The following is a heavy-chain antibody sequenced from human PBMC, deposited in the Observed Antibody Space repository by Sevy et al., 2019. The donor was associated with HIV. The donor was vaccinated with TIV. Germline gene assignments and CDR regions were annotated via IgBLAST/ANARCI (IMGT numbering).Heavy chain of an antibody. J-gene: IGHJ6*02. CDR1: GFTFSSYS. V-gene: IGHV3-21*01. Sequence: GGSLRLSCAASGFTFSSYSMNWVRQAPGKGLEWVSSISSSSSYIYYADSVKGRFTISRDNAKNSLYLQMNSLRAEDTAEYNCARVGGCSSTSCKYNWNRYYYYYGMDVWGQGTPVTVSS. CDR2: ISSSSSYI. D-gene: IGHD2-2*01. CDR3: ARVGGCSSTSCKYNWNRYYYYYGMDV.